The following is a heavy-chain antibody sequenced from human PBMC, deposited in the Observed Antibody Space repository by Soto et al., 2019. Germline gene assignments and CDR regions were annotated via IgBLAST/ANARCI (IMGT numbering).Heavy chain of an antibody. Sequence: PSETLSLTFTVSGGSISSYYWSWIRQPPGKGLEWIGEINHSGSTNYNPSLKSRVTISVDTSKNQFSLKLSSVTAADTAVYYCARGHSSGWYLNRQADYWGQGTLVTVSS. V-gene: IGHV4-34*01. J-gene: IGHJ4*02. D-gene: IGHD6-19*01. CDR2: INHSGST. CDR3: ARGHSSGWYLNRQADY. CDR1: GGSISSYY.